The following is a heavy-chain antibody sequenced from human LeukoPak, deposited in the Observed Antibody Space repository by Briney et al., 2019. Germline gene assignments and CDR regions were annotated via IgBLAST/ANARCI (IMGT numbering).Heavy chain of an antibody. D-gene: IGHD3-9*01. CDR2: INPNSGVT. J-gene: IGHJ4*02. CDR1: GYTFTGHF. CDR3: ARERILTGREYMEDFDY. Sequence: GASVKVSCKASGYTFTGHFLHWLRQAPGQGLEWMGWINPNSGVTSYAPKFQGRVTLTRDTSITTAYMEVSRLRSDDTAVYYCARERILTGREYMEDFDYWGQGTLVTVSS. V-gene: IGHV1-2*02.